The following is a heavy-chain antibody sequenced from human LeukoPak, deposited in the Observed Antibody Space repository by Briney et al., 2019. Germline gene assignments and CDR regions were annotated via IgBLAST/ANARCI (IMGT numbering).Heavy chain of an antibody. V-gene: IGHV4-59*08. Sequence: SETLSLTCAVSGGSINSHYWGWIRQPPGKGLQWIGDIFYTGKNNYNPSLKSRVTISLDTSKDHLSLHLTSVLAADTAIHYCVRRDPGWNYFDYWGQGILVTVSS. J-gene: IGHJ4*02. CDR2: IFYTGKN. D-gene: IGHD6-19*01. CDR3: VRRDPGWNYFDY. CDR1: GGSINSHY.